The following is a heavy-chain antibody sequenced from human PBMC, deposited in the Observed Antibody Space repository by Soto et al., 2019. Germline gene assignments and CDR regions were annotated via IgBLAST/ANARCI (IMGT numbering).Heavy chain of an antibody. CDR2: IDEGGSGQ. J-gene: IGHJ4*01. Sequence: GGSLRLSCEASGFTFSRHWMSWVRQAPGKGLEWVANIDEGGSGQYYMDSVRGRFTVSRDNAKNSLYLQMNGLRVEDTAVYYCVRGTLVPSGKDYWGHGTLVTVSS. D-gene: IGHD2-2*01. CDR1: GFTFSRHW. V-gene: IGHV3-7*01. CDR3: VRGTLVPSGKDY.